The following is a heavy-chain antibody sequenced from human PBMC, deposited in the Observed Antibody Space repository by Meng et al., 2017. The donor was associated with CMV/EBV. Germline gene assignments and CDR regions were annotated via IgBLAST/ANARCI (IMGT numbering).Heavy chain of an antibody. Sequence: GGSLRLSCAASGFTFSSYWMSWVRQAPGKGLEWVANIKQDGSEKYYVDSVKGRFTISRDNAKNSLYLQMNSLRAEDTAVYYCARDPGDLTRPGNYNDGLDVWGQGTTVTVSS. CDR3: ARDPGDLTRPGNYNDGLDV. J-gene: IGHJ6*02. CDR1: GFTFSSYW. D-gene: IGHD3-10*01. V-gene: IGHV3-7*01. CDR2: IKQDGSEK.